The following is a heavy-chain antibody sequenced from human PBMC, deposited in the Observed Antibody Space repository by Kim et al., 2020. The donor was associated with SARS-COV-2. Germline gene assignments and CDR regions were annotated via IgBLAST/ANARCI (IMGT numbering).Heavy chain of an antibody. CDR3: AKDGPIAAAGNLQS. J-gene: IGHJ4*02. Sequence: ASVKVSCKASGYTFTDYYIHWVRQAPGQGLDWMGWINPKSGGTSYARKFQGRVTITRDTSISTTYIDLSRLTSDDAAVYYCAKDGPIAAAGNLQSWGQGTLATVSS. CDR2: INPKSGGT. D-gene: IGHD6-6*01. V-gene: IGHV1-2*02. CDR1: GYTFTDYY.